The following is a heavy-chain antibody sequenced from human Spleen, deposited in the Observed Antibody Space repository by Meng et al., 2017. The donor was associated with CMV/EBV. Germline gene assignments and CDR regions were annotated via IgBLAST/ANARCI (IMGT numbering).Heavy chain of an antibody. V-gene: IGHV3-53*01. CDR2: IYSGGST. CDR3: AKAYSSSWYREYYDF. D-gene: IGHD6-13*01. CDR1: GFTVSSNY. Sequence: GESLKISCAASGFTVSSNYMSWVRQAPGKGLEWVSVIYSGGSTYYADAVQGRFTVSRDNSKNTLYLQLNSLRAEDTAVYYCAKAYSSSWYREYYDFWGQGTLVTVSS. J-gene: IGHJ4*02.